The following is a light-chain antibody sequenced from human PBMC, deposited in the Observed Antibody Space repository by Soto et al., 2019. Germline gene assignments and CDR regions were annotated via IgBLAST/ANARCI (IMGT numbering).Light chain of an antibody. V-gene: IGKV1-33*01. CDR1: QDISHY. CDR2: DAS. Sequence: DIQMTQSPSSLSASVLDTVTITFQASQDISHYLNLYQQKPGKALKLLIYDASNLHPGVPSRFRGSGSGTEFSFNITSLQPEDVATYYCQQYDDLPITFGQGTRLEI. J-gene: IGKJ5*01. CDR3: QQYDDLPIT.